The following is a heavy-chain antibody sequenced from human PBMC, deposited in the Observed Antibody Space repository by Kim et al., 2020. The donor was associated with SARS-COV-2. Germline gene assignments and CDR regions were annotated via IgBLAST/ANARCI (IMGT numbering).Heavy chain of an antibody. CDR1: GGSFSGYY. D-gene: IGHD6-6*01. Sequence: SETLSLTCAVYGGSFSGYYWSWIRQPPGKGLEWIGEINHSGSTNYNPSLKSRVTISVDTSKNQFSLKLSSVTAADTAVYYCARVWYSSSSGYDYWGQGTLVTVSS. V-gene: IGHV4-34*01. J-gene: IGHJ4*02. CDR3: ARVWYSSSSGYDY. CDR2: INHSGST.